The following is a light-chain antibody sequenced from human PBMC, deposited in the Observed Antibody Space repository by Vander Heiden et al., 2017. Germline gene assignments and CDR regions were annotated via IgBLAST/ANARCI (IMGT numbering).Light chain of an antibody. V-gene: IGLV3-1*01. CDR2: KDS. CDR3: QAWDSSTLV. CDR1: KLGDKY. J-gene: IGLJ2*01. Sequence: SYELTQPPSVSVSPGQTASITCSGDKLGDKYACWYQQKTGQSLVLVIYKDSKRPSGIRERFSGSNSGTTATLTISGTQARDEDDYDCQAWDSSTLVFGGGTKLTVL.